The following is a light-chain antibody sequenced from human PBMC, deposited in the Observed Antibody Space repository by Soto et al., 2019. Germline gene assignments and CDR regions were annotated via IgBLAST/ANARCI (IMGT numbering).Light chain of an antibody. Sequence: EIVMTQSPATLSVSPGERATLSCRASQSVSSKLARYQQKPGQAPRLLIYGASTRATGVPARFSGSGSGTEFTLTISSLQSEDFAVYYCQQYNEWPPWTFGQGTKVEVK. J-gene: IGKJ1*01. CDR1: QSVSSK. V-gene: IGKV3-15*01. CDR2: GAS. CDR3: QQYNEWPPWT.